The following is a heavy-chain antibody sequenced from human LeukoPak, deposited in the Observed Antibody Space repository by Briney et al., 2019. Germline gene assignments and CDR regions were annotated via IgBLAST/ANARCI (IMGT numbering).Heavy chain of an antibody. CDR1: GGSISSYY. CDR3: ARGYGGIYFDY. J-gene: IGHJ4*02. D-gene: IGHD4-23*01. CDR2: IYYSGST. V-gene: IGHV4-59*12. Sequence: PSETLSLTCTVSGGSISSYYWSWIRQPPGKGLEWIGYIYYSGSTNYNPSLKSRVTISVDTSKNQFSLKLSSVTAADTAVYYCARGYGGIYFDYWGQGTLVTVSS.